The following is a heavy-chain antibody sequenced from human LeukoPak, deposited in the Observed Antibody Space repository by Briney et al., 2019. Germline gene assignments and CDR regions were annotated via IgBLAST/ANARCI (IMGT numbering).Heavy chain of an antibody. J-gene: IGHJ4*02. V-gene: IGHV3-9*01. D-gene: IGHD2-2*01. CDR1: GFTFDDYA. CDR3: AKDLTRTIEYYFDY. CDR2: TSWNSGSI. Sequence: GRSLRLSCAASGFTFDDYAMHWVRQAPGKGLEWVSGTSWNSGSIGYADSVKGRFTISRDNAKNSLYLQMNSLRAEDTALYYCAKDLTRTIEYYFDYWGQGTLVTVSS.